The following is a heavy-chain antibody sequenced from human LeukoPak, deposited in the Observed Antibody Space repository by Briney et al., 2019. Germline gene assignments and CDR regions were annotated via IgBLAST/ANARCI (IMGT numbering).Heavy chain of an antibody. CDR2: ISYDGSNK. V-gene: IGHV3-30-3*02. CDR1: GFTFSSYA. D-gene: IGHD3-3*01. Sequence: EGSLRLSCAASGFTFSSYAMHWVRQAPGKGLEWVAVISYDGSNKYYADSVKGRFTISRDNSKNTLYLQMNSLRAEDTAVYYCAKRNDFWSGPFDYWGQGTLVTVSS. J-gene: IGHJ4*02. CDR3: AKRNDFWSGPFDY.